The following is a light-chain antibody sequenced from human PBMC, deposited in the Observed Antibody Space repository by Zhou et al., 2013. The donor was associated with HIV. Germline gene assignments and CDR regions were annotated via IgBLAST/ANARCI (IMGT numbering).Light chain of an antibody. Sequence: QLLIYAASTLQSGVPSRFSGSGAGTDFTLEISGVESEDVGLYYCMQATQLPRTFGQGTQVEIK. CDR2: AAS. V-gene: IGKV1-27*01. CDR3: MQATQLPRT. J-gene: IGKJ1*01.